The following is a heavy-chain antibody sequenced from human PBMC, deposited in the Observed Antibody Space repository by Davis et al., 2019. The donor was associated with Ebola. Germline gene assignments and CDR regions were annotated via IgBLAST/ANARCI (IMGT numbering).Heavy chain of an antibody. CDR2: TYYSGST. J-gene: IGHJ3*02. Sequence: SETLSLTCTVSGGSISSYYCRWIRQPPGKGLEWIGYTYYSGSTNYNPSLKSRVTISVDTSKNQFSLKLSSVTAADTAVYYCATYSSGWWGAFDIWGQGTMVTVSS. V-gene: IGHV4-59*01. CDR3: ATYSSGWWGAFDI. CDR1: GGSISSYY. D-gene: IGHD6-19*01.